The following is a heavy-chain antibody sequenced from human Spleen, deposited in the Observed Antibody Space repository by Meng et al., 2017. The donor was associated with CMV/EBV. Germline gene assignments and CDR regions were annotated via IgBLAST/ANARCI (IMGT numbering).Heavy chain of an antibody. Sequence: GGSLRLSCAASGFTFRSSEMSWVRQAPGKGLEWVSIIFSGGSPAYYADSVKGRFTISRDDSTNSLYLQMNSLRDDDTAVYYCAKDGSVQWLGVDYWGQGTLVTVSS. V-gene: IGHV3-23*03. CDR1: GFTFRSSE. D-gene: IGHD6-19*01. CDR2: IFSGGSPA. CDR3: AKDGSVQWLGVDY. J-gene: IGHJ4*02.